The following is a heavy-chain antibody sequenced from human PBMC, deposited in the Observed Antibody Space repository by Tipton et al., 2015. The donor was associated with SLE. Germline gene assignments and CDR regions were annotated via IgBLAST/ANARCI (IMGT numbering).Heavy chain of an antibody. CDR1: GGSISSGGYY. CDR3: ARESSSFAFDI. CDR2: IYTSGST. D-gene: IGHD6-6*01. J-gene: IGHJ3*02. V-gene: IGHV4-31*03. Sequence: TLSLTCTVSGGSISSGGYYWSWIRQHPGKGLEWIGYIYTSGSTNYNPSLKSRVTMSVDTSKNQFSLKLSSVTAADTAVYYCARESSSFAFDIWGQGTMVTVSS.